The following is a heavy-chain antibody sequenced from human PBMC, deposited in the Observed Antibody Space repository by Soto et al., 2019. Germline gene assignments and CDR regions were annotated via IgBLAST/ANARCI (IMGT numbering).Heavy chain of an antibody. V-gene: IGHV4-59*01. CDR1: GGSISSYY. D-gene: IGHD6-13*01. Sequence: SETLSLTCTVSGGSISSYYWSWIRQPPGKGLEWIGYIYYSGSTNYNPSLKGRVTISVDTSKNQFSLKLSSVTAADTAVYYCARGGAAGTRGYYFDYWGQGTLVTVSS. CDR2: IYYSGST. CDR3: ARGGAAGTRGYYFDY. J-gene: IGHJ4*02.